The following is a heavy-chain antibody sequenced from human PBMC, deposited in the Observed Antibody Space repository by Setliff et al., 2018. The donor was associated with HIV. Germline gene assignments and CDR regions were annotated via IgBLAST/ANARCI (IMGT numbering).Heavy chain of an antibody. CDR3: ARRTLITGYDY. CDR1: GGSISTYF. CDR2: IYTSGTT. J-gene: IGHJ4*02. D-gene: IGHD3-16*01. V-gene: IGHV4-4*08. Sequence: PSETLSLTCTVSGGSISTYFWTWIRQPPGKGLEWIGYIYTSGTTYYNPSLKSRLTISVDTPKNQFSLKLSSVTAADTAVYYCARRTLITGYDYWGQGTLVTVSS.